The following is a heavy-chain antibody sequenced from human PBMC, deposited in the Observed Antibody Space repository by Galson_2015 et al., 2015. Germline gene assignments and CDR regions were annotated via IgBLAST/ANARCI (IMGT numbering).Heavy chain of an antibody. CDR3: AKGIGSTRYYYYGMDV. CDR1: GFTFSTYG. CDR2: ISYDGSNE. Sequence: SLRLSCAASGFTFSTYGMHWVRQAPGKGLEWVAVISYDGSNEYYADFVQGRFTISRDNSKNTLFLQMNSLRAEDTAVYYCAKGIGSTRYYYYGMDVWGQGTTVTVSS. J-gene: IGHJ6*02. D-gene: IGHD2-15*01. V-gene: IGHV3-30*18.